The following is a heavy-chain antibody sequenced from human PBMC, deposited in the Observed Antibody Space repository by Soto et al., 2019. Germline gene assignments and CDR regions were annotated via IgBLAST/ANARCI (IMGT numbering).Heavy chain of an antibody. J-gene: IGHJ4*02. V-gene: IGHV3-53*04. Sequence: GGSLRLSCAASGFTVSSNYMSWVRQAPGKGLEWVSVIYSGGSTYYADSVKGRFTISRHNSKNTLYLQMNSLRAEDTAVYYCARGQRGYSGYDIDYWGQGTLVTVSS. CDR3: ARGQRGYSGYDIDY. CDR1: GFTVSSNY. CDR2: IYSGGST. D-gene: IGHD5-12*01.